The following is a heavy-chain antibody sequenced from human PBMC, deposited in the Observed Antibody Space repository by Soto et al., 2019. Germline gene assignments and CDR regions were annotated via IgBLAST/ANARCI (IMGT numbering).Heavy chain of an antibody. Sequence: PVGSLRLSCAASGFTFSSYSMNWVRQAPGKGLEWVSSISSSSSYIYYADSVKGRFTISRDNAKNSLYLQMNSLRAEDTAVYYCARSPRGVVPAAIHSWGQGTLVTVSS. CDR1: GFTFSSYS. CDR3: ARSPRGVVPAAIHS. D-gene: IGHD2-2*02. V-gene: IGHV3-21*01. CDR2: ISSSSSYI. J-gene: IGHJ5*02.